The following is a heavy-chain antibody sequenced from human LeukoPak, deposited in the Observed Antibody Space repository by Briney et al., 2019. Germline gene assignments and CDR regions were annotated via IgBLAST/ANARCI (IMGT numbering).Heavy chain of an antibody. CDR3: ARDYGVGQRHPFDY. J-gene: IGHJ4*02. CDR1: GYTFTSYG. Sequence: GASVKVSCKASGYTFTSYGISWVRQAPGQGLEWMGWISAYNGNTNYAQKLQGRVTMTTDTSTSTAYMELRSLRSEDTAVYYCARDYGVGQRHPFDYWGQGTLVTVSS. CDR2: ISAYNGNT. V-gene: IGHV1-18*01. D-gene: IGHD3-3*01.